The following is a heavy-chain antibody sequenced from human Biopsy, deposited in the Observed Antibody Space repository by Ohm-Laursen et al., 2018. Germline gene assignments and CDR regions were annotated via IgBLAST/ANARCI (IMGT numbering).Heavy chain of an antibody. Sequence: SSVTVSCKASGRTFSSFGISWVRQAPGQGLEWMGEINSMFGTTNYAQTFQGRVTITADESTSTAYMEVSSLRSEDTAVYYCAKRGVERGRPLAYWGQGTLVTVSS. V-gene: IGHV1-69*01. CDR3: AKRGVERGRPLAY. J-gene: IGHJ4*02. CDR1: GRTFSSFG. CDR2: INSMFGTT. D-gene: IGHD1-1*01.